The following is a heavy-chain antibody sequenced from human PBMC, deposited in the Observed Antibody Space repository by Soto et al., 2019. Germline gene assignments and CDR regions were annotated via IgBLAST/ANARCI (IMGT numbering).Heavy chain of an antibody. J-gene: IGHJ4*02. CDR3: ARVRPSIAVAGHFDY. V-gene: IGHV4-34*01. CDR2: INHSGST. CDR1: GGSFSGYY. Sequence: PSETLSLTCAVYGGSFSGYYWSWIRQPPGKGLEWIGEINHSGSTNYNPSLKSRVTISVDTSKNQFSLKLSSVTAADTAVYYCARVRPSIAVAGHFDYWGQGTLVTVSS. D-gene: IGHD6-19*01.